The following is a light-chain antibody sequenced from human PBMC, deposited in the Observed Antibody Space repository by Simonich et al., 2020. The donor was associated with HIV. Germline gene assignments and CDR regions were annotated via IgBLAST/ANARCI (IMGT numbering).Light chain of an antibody. CDR3: IQSIQIPWT. CDR2: WAS. CDR1: QSVLYRSNNKNY. J-gene: IGKJ1*01. Sequence: DIVMTQSPDSLTVSLGERATINCKSSQSVLYRSNNKNYLAWYQQKPGQPPKLLIYWASTRESGVPDRFSGGGSGTDFTLKISRVEAEDVGVYYGIQSIQIPWTFGQGTKVE. V-gene: IGKV4-1*01.